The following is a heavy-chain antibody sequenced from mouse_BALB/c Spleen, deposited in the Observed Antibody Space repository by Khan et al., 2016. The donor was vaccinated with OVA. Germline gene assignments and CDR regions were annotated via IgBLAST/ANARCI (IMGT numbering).Heavy chain of an antibody. CDR1: GYSITSGYA. J-gene: IGHJ4*01. V-gene: IGHV3-1*02. D-gene: IGHD2-1*01. CDR2: IYFSGSI. CDR3: TRDGNYMDY. Sequence: EVQLQESGPDLVKPSQSLSLTCTVTGYSITSGYAWHWIRQFPGNKLEWMAYIYFSGSINYNPSLTSRISVPRETSKNQFFLQLNSVTSEDTATYYCTRDGNYMDYWGQGTSVTVSS.